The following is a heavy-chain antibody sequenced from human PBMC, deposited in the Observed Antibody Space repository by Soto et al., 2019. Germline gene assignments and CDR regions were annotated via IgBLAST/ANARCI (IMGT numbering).Heavy chain of an antibody. CDR3: AKDRLAGGFDY. CDR1: GFTFSGYG. D-gene: IGHD3-16*01. Sequence: GSLRLSCAASGFTFSGYGMHWVRQAPGKGLEWVTVIRHNGSNTYYTDSVRGRFTISRDNSNNTVYLQMNSLRADDSAVYYCAKDRLAGGFDYWGQGTLVTVSS. J-gene: IGHJ4*02. V-gene: IGHV3-30*02. CDR2: IRHNGSNT.